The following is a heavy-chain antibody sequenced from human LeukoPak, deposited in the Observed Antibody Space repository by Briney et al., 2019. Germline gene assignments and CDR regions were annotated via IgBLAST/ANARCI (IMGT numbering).Heavy chain of an antibody. CDR1: GGSFSGYY. CDR2: INHSGST. Sequence: PSETLSLTCAVYGGSFSGYYWSWIRQPPGKGLEWIGEINHSGSTNHNPSLKSRVTISVDTSKNQFSLKLSSVTAADAAVYYCARMGYSSGWYGQLRYWGQGTLVTVSS. CDR3: ARMGYSSGWYGQLRY. J-gene: IGHJ4*02. V-gene: IGHV4-34*01. D-gene: IGHD6-19*01.